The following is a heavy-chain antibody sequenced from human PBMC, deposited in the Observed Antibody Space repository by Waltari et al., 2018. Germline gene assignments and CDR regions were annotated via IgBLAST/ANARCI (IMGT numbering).Heavy chain of an antibody. CDR2: INHSGST. V-gene: IGHV4-34*01. J-gene: IGHJ6*03. D-gene: IGHD3-3*01. CDR3: ARGPLVDDFWSGYYGGPSRYMDV. Sequence: QVQLQQWGAGLLKPSETLSLTCAVYGGSFSGYYWSWIRQPPGKGLEWIGEINHSGSTNYNPSLKSRVTISVDTSKNQFSLKLSSVTAADTAVYYCARGPLVDDFWSGYYGGPSRYMDVWGKGTTVTVSS. CDR1: GGSFSGYY.